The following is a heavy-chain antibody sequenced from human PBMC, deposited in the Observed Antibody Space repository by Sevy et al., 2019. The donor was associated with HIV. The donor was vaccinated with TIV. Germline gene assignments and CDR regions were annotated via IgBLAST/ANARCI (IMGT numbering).Heavy chain of an antibody. V-gene: IGHV3-23*01. CDR2: ISAGGGSV. CDR1: GFIFRTYA. Sequence: GGSLRLSCAASGFIFRTYAMTWVRQAPGKGLEWVSTISAGGGSVYYADSVKGRFTISRDKSNNRLYLQMNTLRAEDTAVYSCAREEITGFDYWGRGTLVTVSS. CDR3: AREEITGFDY. J-gene: IGHJ4*02. D-gene: IGHD3-16*01.